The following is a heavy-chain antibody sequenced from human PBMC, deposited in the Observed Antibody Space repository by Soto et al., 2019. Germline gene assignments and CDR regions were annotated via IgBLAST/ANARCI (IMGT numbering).Heavy chain of an antibody. V-gene: IGHV3-30-3*01. D-gene: IGHD3-10*01. J-gene: IGHJ6*02. CDR2: ISYDGSNK. CDR1: GFTFSSCA. CDR3: ARGLLWFGELMHV. Sequence: GGSLRLSCAASGFTFSSCAMHWVRQAPGKGLEWVALISYDGSNKYYADSVKGRFTISRDNSKNTLYLQMNSLRAEDTAVYYCARGLLWFGELMHVWGQGTTVTVSS.